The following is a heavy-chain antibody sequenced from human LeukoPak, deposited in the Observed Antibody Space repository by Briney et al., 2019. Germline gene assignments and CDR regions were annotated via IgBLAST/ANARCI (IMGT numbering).Heavy chain of an antibody. J-gene: IGHJ4*02. CDR3: ARLPSLDY. CDR2: IFPSDSDT. V-gene: IGHV5-51*01. Sequence: PGESLKVSCKGSGYSFTTNWIAWVRQMPGKGLEWMGSIFPSDSDTRYSPSFHGQVTISADKSISTAYLQWSSLKASDTAMYYCARLPSLDYWGQGTLVTVSS. CDR1: GYSFTTNW. D-gene: IGHD2-15*01.